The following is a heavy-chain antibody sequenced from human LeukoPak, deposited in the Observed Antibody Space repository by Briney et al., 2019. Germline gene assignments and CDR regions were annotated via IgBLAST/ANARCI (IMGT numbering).Heavy chain of an antibody. Sequence: ASETQSLTCTVSGYSISSGTYYWTWIRQPPGKGLEWIGYVYYTGSTEYNPSLRSRVTISLEMSKHQFSLNLTSVTAADTAVYYCASNTGTVFDYWGQGALVTVSS. D-gene: IGHD7-27*01. CDR2: VYYTGST. V-gene: IGHV4-61*01. CDR1: GYSISSGTYY. CDR3: ASNTGTVFDY. J-gene: IGHJ4*02.